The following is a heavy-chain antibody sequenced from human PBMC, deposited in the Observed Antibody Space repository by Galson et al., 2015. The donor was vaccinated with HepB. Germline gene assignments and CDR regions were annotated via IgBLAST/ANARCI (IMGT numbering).Heavy chain of an antibody. D-gene: IGHD6-13*01. CDR1: SGSVSSSAYY. V-gene: IGHV4-39*01. CDR3: ARYNSTGGWIDP. J-gene: IGHJ5*02. CDR2: INYSGTS. Sequence: SETLSLTCTVSSGSVSSSAYYCDWTRQPPGKGLEWIANINYSGTSYYNPSLKSRVTISVDTSKTQFSLKLNSVTAADTAVYYCARYNSTGGWIDPWGQGILVTVSS.